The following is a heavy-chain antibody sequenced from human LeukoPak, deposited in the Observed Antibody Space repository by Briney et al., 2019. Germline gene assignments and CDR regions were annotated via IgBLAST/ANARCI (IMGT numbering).Heavy chain of an antibody. CDR1: GFTFSSYD. Sequence: GGSLRLSCAASGFTFSSYDMSWVRQAPGKGLEWVSTLTGRPGGTYYADSVKGRFTVSRDNSRDTLYLQMNSLRVEDTALYYCAKDTPLTEYGSGWSRNSFDYWGQGTLVTVSS. CDR3: AKDTPLTEYGSGWSRNSFDY. CDR2: LTGRPGGT. V-gene: IGHV3-23*01. J-gene: IGHJ4*02. D-gene: IGHD6-19*01.